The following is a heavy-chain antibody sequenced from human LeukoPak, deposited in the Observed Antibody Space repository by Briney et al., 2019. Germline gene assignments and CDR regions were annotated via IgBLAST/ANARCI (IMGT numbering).Heavy chain of an antibody. Sequence: GGSLRLSCAASGCTVSRTWMAWVRQAPGKGLEWVANINQDASTRQYVDSVKGRFTISRDNAKNSLDLQMNSLRVEDTAVYYCARDQSGSLDYWGQGTLVTVSS. CDR2: INQDASTR. D-gene: IGHD1-26*01. V-gene: IGHV3-7*01. J-gene: IGHJ4*02. CDR1: GCTVSRTW. CDR3: ARDQSGSLDY.